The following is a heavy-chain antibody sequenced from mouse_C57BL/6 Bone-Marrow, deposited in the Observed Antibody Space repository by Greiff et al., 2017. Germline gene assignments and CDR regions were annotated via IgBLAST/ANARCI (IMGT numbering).Heavy chain of an antibody. CDR3: ARAAQATLCDY. Sequence: EVKLVESGGGLVKPGGSLKLSCAASGFTFSDYGMHWVRQAPEKGLEWVAYISSGSSTIYYADTVKGRFTISRDNAKNTLFLQMTSLRSEDTAMYYCARAAQATLCDYWGQGTTLTVSS. CDR1: GFTFSDYG. V-gene: IGHV5-17*01. CDR2: ISSGSSTI. D-gene: IGHD3-2*02. J-gene: IGHJ2*01.